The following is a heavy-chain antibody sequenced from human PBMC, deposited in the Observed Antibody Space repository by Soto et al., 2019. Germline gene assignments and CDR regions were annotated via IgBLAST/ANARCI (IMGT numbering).Heavy chain of an antibody. D-gene: IGHD2-15*01. V-gene: IGHV3-23*01. CDR2: ISGSGGST. Sequence: QPGGSLRLSCAASGFTFSSYAMSWVRQAPGKGLEWVSAISGSGGSTYYADSVKGRFTISRDNSKNTLYLQMNSLRAEDTAVYYCAKRGGCSGGSCYSVGTSRNNWFDPWGQGTLVTVSS. CDR3: AKRGGCSGGSCYSVGTSRNNWFDP. CDR1: GFTFSSYA. J-gene: IGHJ5*02.